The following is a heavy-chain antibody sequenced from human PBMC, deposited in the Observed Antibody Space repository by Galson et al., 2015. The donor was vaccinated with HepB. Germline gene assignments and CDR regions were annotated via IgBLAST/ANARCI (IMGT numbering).Heavy chain of an antibody. CDR2: IKSDGST. Sequence: SLRLSCAASGFTFNTYWMHWVRQAPGKGPVWVSRIKSDGSTTYADSVKGRFIISRDNAKNTLYLQMNGLRAEDTGVYYCARDSRSDAFDIWGQGTMVTVSS. D-gene: IGHD6-13*01. J-gene: IGHJ3*02. V-gene: IGHV3-74*01. CDR1: GFTFNTYW. CDR3: ARDSRSDAFDI.